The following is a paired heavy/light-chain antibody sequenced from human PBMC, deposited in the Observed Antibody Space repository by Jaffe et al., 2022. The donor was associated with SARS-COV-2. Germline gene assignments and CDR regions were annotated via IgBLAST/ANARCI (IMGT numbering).Heavy chain of an antibody. J-gene: IGHJ6*02. D-gene: IGHD3-3*01. CDR2: ISGSGSNA. Sequence: EVQLLESGGDLVQPGGSLRLSCAASGFTFRSFAVTWVRQAPGKGLEWVASISGSGSNAHYADSVRGRFSVSRDKPQNTVYLEMNSLRAEDTAVYYCAKGTSFTLFGVVVFDAMDAWGQGTTVTVSS. V-gene: IGHV3-23*01. CDR1: GFTFRSFA. CDR3: AKGTSFTLFGVVVFDAMDA.
Light chain of an antibody. Sequence: VMTQSPATLSVSPGERATLSCRASQSITTNLAWYQQKPGQAPRLLIYGASTRAAGIPARFSGSGSGTEFTLTISSLQSEDFAVYYCQQYNNWYTFGQGTKLDLK. CDR3: QQYNNWYT. CDR1: QSITTN. J-gene: IGKJ2*01. V-gene: IGKV3-15*01. CDR2: GAS.